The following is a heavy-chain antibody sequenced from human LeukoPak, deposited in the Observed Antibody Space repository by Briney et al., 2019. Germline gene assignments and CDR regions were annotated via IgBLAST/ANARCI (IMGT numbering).Heavy chain of an antibody. V-gene: IGHV5-51*01. CDR1: GYSFTNYW. D-gene: IGHD4-17*01. Sequence: GESLKISCKGSGYSFTNYWIGWVRQMPGKGLEWMRIIYPGDSDTRYSPSFQGQVTISADKSISTAYLQWSSLRASDTAMYYCARQRVTTVTKLDAFDIWGQGTMVTVSS. CDR3: ARQRVTTVTKLDAFDI. CDR2: IYPGDSDT. J-gene: IGHJ3*02.